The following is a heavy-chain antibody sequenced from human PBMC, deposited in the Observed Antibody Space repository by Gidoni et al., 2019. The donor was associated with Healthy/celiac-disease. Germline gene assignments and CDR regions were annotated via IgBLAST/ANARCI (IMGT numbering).Heavy chain of an antibody. Sequence: QVQLVQSGAEVKKPGASGKVSCRVSGYTLTELSMHWVRQAPGKGLEGMGGFDPEDGETIYAQKFQGRVTMTEDTSTDTAYMELSSLRSEDTAVYYCATVHFWSGYYTRAFDYWGQGTLVTVSS. V-gene: IGHV1-24*01. CDR2: FDPEDGET. J-gene: IGHJ4*02. CDR1: GYTLTELS. CDR3: ATVHFWSGYYTRAFDY. D-gene: IGHD3-3*02.